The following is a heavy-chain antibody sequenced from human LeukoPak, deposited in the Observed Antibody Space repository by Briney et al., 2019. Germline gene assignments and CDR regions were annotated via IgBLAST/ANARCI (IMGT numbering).Heavy chain of an antibody. V-gene: IGHV3-11*03. CDR3: ASLESYAPVLDY. Sequence: PGRTLSLSRASSVFTFSDYYTTWVRGSPGPELESVSYNSSSSSYTNYADSVKGRFPISRDNVKNSLYLQMNRLRAEDTAEYYCASLESYAPVLDYWGQGTLVTVSS. CDR2: NSSSSSYT. D-gene: IGHD1-26*01. CDR1: VFTFSDYY. J-gene: IGHJ4*02.